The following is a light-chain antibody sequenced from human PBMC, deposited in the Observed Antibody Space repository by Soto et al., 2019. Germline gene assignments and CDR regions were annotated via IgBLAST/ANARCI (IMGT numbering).Light chain of an antibody. CDR1: NIGRKS. J-gene: IGLJ1*01. CDR3: QVWDNDYDHYV. V-gene: IGLV3-21*02. CDR2: DDA. Sequence: SYELTQPPSVSVAPGQTARVTCGGNNIGRKSLHWYQQKPGQAPVLVVYDDADRPSGIPERFSGSNSGNTATLTISRVEAEDEADYYCQVWDNDYDHYVFGTGTKLTVL.